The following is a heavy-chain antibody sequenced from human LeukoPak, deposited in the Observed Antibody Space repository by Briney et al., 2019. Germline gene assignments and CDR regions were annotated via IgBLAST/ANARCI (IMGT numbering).Heavy chain of an antibody. D-gene: IGHD3-16*01. Sequence: PGGSLRLSCAASGSTFSGHGMHWVRQAPGQGLEWMGWINPNSGGTNYAQKFQGRVTMTRDTSISTAYMELSRLRSDDTAVYYCARDNGLSVWGWGQGTLVTVSS. J-gene: IGHJ1*01. CDR3: ARDNGLSVWG. CDR1: GSTFSGHG. CDR2: INPNSGGT. V-gene: IGHV1-2*02.